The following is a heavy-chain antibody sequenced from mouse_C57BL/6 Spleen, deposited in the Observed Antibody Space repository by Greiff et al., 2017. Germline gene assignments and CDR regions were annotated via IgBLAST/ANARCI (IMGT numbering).Heavy chain of an antibody. J-gene: IGHJ4*01. CDR3: ARHGCSYKAMDY. V-gene: IGHV1-81*01. D-gene: IGHD1-1*01. CDR2: IYPRSGNT. Sequence: QVQLQQSGAELARPGASVKLSCKASGYTFTSYGISWVKQRTGQGLEWIGEIYPRSGNTYYNEKFKGKATLTADKSASTAYMELRSLTSEDSSVYYCARHGCSYKAMDYWGQGTSVTVSS. CDR1: GYTFTSYG.